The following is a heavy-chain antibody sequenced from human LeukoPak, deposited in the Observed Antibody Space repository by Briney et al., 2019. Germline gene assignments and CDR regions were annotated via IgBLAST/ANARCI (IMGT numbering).Heavy chain of an antibody. V-gene: IGHV3-48*01. CDR3: AREWFGELI. CDR2: VRHDSSGI. CDR1: GFTFNIYS. J-gene: IGHJ4*02. Sequence: GGSLRLSCAASGFTFNIYSMNWVRQAPGKGLEWISFVRHDSSGIYYADSVRGRFTISRDNAYNSLHLQMNSLRADDTAVYYCAREWFGELIWGKGTLVTVSS. D-gene: IGHD3-10*01.